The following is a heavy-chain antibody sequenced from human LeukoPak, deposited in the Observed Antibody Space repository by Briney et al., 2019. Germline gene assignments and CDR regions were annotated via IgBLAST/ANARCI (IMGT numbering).Heavy chain of an antibody. J-gene: IGHJ3*02. CDR2: IYYSGST. CDR3: ARAPGIAAAALDAFDI. CDR1: GGSVSSYY. V-gene: IGHV4-59*02. Sequence: SETLSLTCSVSGGSVSSYYWSWIRQSPGKGLEWIGYIYYSGSTNYNPSLKSRVTISVDTSKNQFSLKLSSVTAADTAVYYCARAPGIAAAALDAFDIWGQGTMVTVSS. D-gene: IGHD6-13*01.